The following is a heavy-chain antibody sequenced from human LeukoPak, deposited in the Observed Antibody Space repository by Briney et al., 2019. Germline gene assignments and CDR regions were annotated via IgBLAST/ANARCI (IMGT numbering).Heavy chain of an antibody. D-gene: IGHD2-15*01. Sequence: PGGSLRLSCAASGFTFSSYGMHWVRQAPGKGLEWAAVISYDGSNKYYADSVKGRFTISRDNSKNTLYLQMNSLRAEDTAVYYCATPDRVRYCSGGSCYREYYFDYWGQGTLVTVSS. V-gene: IGHV3-30*03. CDR2: ISYDGSNK. J-gene: IGHJ4*02. CDR3: ATPDRVRYCSGGSCYREYYFDY. CDR1: GFTFSSYG.